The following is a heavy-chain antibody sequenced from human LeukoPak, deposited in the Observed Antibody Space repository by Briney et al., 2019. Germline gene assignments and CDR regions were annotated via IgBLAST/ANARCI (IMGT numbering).Heavy chain of an antibody. CDR1: GDSISSSSSY. Sequence: SETLSLTCTVSGDSISSSSSYWGWIRQPPGEGLEWIGSIYYSGSTYYNTSLKSRVTISVDTSKNQFPLRLNSVTAADTAVYYCARVDGSCSGGSCPSGNWFDPWGQGTLVTVSS. D-gene: IGHD2-15*01. CDR3: ARVDGSCSGGSCPSGNWFDP. CDR2: IYYSGST. V-gene: IGHV4-39*06. J-gene: IGHJ5*02.